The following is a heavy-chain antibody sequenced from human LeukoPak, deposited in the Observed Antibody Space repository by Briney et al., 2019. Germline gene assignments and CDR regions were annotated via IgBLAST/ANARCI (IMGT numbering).Heavy chain of an antibody. V-gene: IGHV1-2*02. Sequence: ASVKVSCKASGYTFTGYYMHWVRQAPGQGLEWMGWINPNSGGTNYAQKFQGRVTMTRDTSISTAYVELSRLRSDDTAVYYCARENDGDYVDYFDYWGQGTLVTASS. CDR3: ARENDGDYVDYFDY. CDR1: GYTFTGYY. D-gene: IGHD4-17*01. CDR2: INPNSGGT. J-gene: IGHJ4*02.